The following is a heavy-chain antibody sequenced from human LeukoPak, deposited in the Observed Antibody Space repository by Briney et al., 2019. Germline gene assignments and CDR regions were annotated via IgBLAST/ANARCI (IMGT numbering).Heavy chain of an antibody. Sequence: GGSLRLSCAASGFTFSSYSMNWVRQAPGKGLEWVSSISSSSSYIYYADSVRGRFTISRDNAKNSLYLQMNSLRAEDTAVYYCAADVNGGWLNWFDPWGQGTTVTVSS. CDR2: ISSSSSYI. V-gene: IGHV3-21*01. D-gene: IGHD6-19*01. CDR1: GFTFSSYS. J-gene: IGHJ5*01. CDR3: AADVNGGWLNWFDP.